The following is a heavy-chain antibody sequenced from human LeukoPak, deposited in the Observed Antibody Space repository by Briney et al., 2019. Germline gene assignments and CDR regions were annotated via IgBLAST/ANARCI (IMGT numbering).Heavy chain of an antibody. V-gene: IGHV3-7*01. J-gene: IGHJ3*02. CDR1: GFTFSSYW. CDR2: IREDGNVK. CDR3: ARDAPPFICSGCHFDAFDI. Sequence: PGGSLRLSCAASGFTFSSYWMTWVRQVPGKGLEWVANIREDGNVKNYVDPVKGRFTISRDNAENSLYLEMNSLRAEDTAVYYCARDAPPFICSGCHFDAFDIWGQGTMVTVSS. D-gene: IGHD6-19*01.